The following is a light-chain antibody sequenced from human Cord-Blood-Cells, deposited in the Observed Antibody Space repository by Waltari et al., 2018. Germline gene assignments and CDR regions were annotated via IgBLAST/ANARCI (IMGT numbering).Light chain of an antibody. CDR1: QSVSSSD. J-gene: IGKJ1*01. CDR2: GAS. Sequence: IVLTQSPGPLSLSPGERATPACRASQSVSSSDLAWYQKKPGQAPRPLIYGASSRATGTPDRFRGSGSGTDCTLTISRLEPEDFAVYYCQQYGSSPRTFGQGTKVEIK. CDR3: QQYGSSPRT. V-gene: IGKV3-20*01.